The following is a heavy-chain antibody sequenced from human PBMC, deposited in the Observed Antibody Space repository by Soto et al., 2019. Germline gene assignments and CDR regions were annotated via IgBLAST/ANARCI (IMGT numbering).Heavy chain of an antibody. CDR3: ARENYYGSGSYYRDAFDI. Sequence: QVQLVQSGAEVTKPGSSVKVSCKASGGTLSSYGIHWVRQAPGEGLEWMGGIIPMSGTANYAQKFQGRVAISVDESTRAAYMELSSLTSEDTAMYYCARENYYGSGSYYRDAFDIWGQGTMVTVSS. V-gene: IGHV1-69*01. CDR2: IIPMSGTA. J-gene: IGHJ3*02. CDR1: GGTLSSYG. D-gene: IGHD3-10*01.